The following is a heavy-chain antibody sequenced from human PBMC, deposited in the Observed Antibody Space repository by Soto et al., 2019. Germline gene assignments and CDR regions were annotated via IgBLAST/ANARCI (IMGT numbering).Heavy chain of an antibody. CDR1: GYSISSGYY. CDR3: AALWFGELDFNY. Sequence: PSETLSLTCSVSGYSISSGYYWGWVRQAPGKGLEWLGSVYHNGIMFHNPSFQSRVTISVDTSKNQFSLNLRSVTAADTAVYYCAALWFGELDFNYWGHGILVTVSS. J-gene: IGHJ4*01. CDR2: VYHNGIM. V-gene: IGHV4-38-2*02. D-gene: IGHD3-10*01.